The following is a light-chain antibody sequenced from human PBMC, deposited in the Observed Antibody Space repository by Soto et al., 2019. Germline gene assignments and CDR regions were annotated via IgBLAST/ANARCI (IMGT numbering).Light chain of an antibody. J-gene: IGKJ1*01. CDR3: QHYGRSPRT. V-gene: IGKV3-20*01. CDR2: RAS. Sequence: EIVMTQSPSTLSVSPGERVTLSCRASRSVSSNYLAWYQQRPGQAPRLLINRASNRATGIPDRFTRSGSGTDFTLTINRLEPADFAVYYCQHYGRSPRTFGQFTKVAIK. CDR1: RSVSSNY.